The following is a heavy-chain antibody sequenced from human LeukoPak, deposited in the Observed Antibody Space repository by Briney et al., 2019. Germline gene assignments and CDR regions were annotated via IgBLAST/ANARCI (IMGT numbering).Heavy chain of an antibody. CDR3: ARASYYYGSGSYYHY. J-gene: IGHJ4*02. D-gene: IGHD3-10*01. Sequence: SVKVSCKASGGTFSSYAISWLRQAPGQGLEWMGGIIPIFGTANYAQKFQGRVTITADESTSTAYMELSSLRSEDTAVYYCARASYYYGSGSYYHYWGQGTLVTVSS. CDR1: GGTFSSYA. CDR2: IIPIFGTA. V-gene: IGHV1-69*13.